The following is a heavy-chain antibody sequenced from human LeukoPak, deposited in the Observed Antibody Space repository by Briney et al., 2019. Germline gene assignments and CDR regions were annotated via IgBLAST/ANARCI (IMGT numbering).Heavy chain of an antibody. J-gene: IGHJ4*02. CDR2: FEPEDGER. CDR3: VKLGGGVPIAIVDY. D-gene: IGHD3-16*01. Sequence: ASVKVSCKVSGYTLTELSLHWVRQAAGKGLEWMGGFEPEDGERVYAQTFQGRVAMTEDTSTDTAYMELSSLTSEDTAVYYCVKLGGGVPIAIVDYWGQGTLVTVSS. CDR1: GYTLTELS. V-gene: IGHV1-24*01.